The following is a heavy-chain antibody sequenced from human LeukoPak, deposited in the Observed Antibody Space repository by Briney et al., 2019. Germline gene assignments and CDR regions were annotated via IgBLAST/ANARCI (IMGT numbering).Heavy chain of an antibody. CDR1: GFTFDDYG. CDR2: IIWIGGSA. D-gene: IGHD5-18*01. J-gene: IGHJ4*02. Sequence: GGSLRLSCAASGFTFDDYGMSWVRQAPGKGLEWVSGIIWIGGSADYADSVKGRFTISRDNAKNSLYLQMNSLRAEDTALYCCAFCSYGYRDFDYWGQGTLVTVSS. V-gene: IGHV3-20*04. CDR3: AFCSYGYRDFDY.